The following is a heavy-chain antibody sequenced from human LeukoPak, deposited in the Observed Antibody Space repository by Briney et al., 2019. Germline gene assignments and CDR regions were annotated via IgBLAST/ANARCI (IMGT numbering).Heavy chain of an antibody. J-gene: IGHJ3*02. CDR1: GFTFSTYG. CDR3: AKLSGDMGDAFDI. Sequence: GRSLRLSCVASGFTFSTYGMHWVRQAPGKGLEWVGLISDDGRIDYYADSVKGRFTVSRDNSKDTLYLQMNSLRPEDSAVYYCAKLSGDMGDAFDIWGQGTMVTVSS. D-gene: IGHD3-9*01. V-gene: IGHV3-30*18. CDR2: ISDDGRID.